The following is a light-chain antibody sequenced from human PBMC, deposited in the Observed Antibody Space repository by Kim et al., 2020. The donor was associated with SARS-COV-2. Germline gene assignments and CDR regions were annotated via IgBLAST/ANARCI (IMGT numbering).Light chain of an antibody. CDR2: QDS. V-gene: IGLV3-1*01. J-gene: IGLJ3*02. CDR3: QAWDSSTGV. Sequence: SGSPGQTASITCSGDKLGDKYACWYQQRPGQTPVLVIYQDSKRPSGVPERFSGSNSGNTATLTISGTQAMDKADYYCQAWDSSTGVFGGGTQLTVL. CDR1: KLGDKY.